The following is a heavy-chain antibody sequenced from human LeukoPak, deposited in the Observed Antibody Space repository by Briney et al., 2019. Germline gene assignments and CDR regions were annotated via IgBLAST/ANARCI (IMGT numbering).Heavy chain of an antibody. CDR1: GFTFDDYA. Sequence: GGSLRLSCAASGFTFDDYAMHWVRQAPGKGLEWVSLISWDGGSTYYADSVKGRFTISRDNSKNSLYLQMNSLRAEDTALYYCARSLTSYMDVWGKGTTVTVSS. J-gene: IGHJ6*03. CDR3: ARSLTSYMDV. D-gene: IGHD2-21*02. V-gene: IGHV3-43D*03. CDR2: ISWDGGST.